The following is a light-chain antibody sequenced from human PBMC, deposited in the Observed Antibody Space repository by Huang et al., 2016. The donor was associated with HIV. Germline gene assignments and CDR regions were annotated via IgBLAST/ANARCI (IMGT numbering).Light chain of an antibody. CDR1: EGIKKD. CDR2: NAS. CDR3: LQDYSYPLT. Sequence: AIQMTQSPSSLSASVGDRVTITCRASEGIKKDLGWYQQKPGKAPKLLSYNASKLQGGVPSRFSGGGSDTDFTLTISSLQPEDFATYYCLQDYSYPLTFGGGTKVEFK. J-gene: IGKJ4*01. V-gene: IGKV1-6*01.